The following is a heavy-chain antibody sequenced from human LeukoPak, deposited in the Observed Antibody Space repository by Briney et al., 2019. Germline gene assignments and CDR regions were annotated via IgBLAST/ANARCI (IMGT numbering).Heavy chain of an antibody. CDR1: GFTFSSYA. D-gene: IGHD7-27*01. CDR3: ARDRGELGPLDY. CDR2: ISYDGSNK. Sequence: GRSLRLSCAASGFTFSSYAMHWVRQAPGKGLEWVAVISYDGSNKYYADSVKGRFTISRDNSKNTLYPQMNSLRAEDTAVYYCARDRGELGPLDYWGQGTLVTGSS. V-gene: IGHV3-30*04. J-gene: IGHJ4*02.